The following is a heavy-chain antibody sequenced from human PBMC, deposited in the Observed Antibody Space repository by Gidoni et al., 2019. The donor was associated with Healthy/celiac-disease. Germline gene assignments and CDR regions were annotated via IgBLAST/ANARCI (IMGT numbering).Heavy chain of an antibody. CDR3: ARVRDYYDILTGYWGQFDY. J-gene: IGHJ4*02. D-gene: IGHD3-9*01. V-gene: IGHV3-30*01. Sequence: GRFTISRDNSKNTLYLQMNSLRAEDTAVYYCARVRDYYDILTGYWGQFDYWGQGTLVTVSS.